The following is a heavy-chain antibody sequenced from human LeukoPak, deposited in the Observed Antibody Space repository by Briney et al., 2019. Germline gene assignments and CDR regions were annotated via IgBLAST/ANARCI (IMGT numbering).Heavy chain of an antibody. Sequence: GASVKVSSKASGYTFTSYGISWVRQAPGQGLEWMGWISAYNGNTNYAQKLQGRVTMTTDTSTSTAYMELRSLRSDDTAVYYCARNYYDSSGYGSLSWFDPWGQGTLVTVSS. CDR2: ISAYNGNT. D-gene: IGHD3-22*01. CDR1: GYTFTSYG. J-gene: IGHJ5*02. CDR3: ARNYYDSSGYGSLSWFDP. V-gene: IGHV1-18*01.